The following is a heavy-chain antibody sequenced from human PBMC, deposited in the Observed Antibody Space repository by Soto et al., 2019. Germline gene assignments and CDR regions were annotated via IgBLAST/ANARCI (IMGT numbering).Heavy chain of an antibody. Sequence: QLQLRESGPGLVQPAQTLSLTCTVAGRSITGGYSYWTWVRQHPGKGLEWVGHIYYSGTAYYNPSLKSRVALSVDPSQNRFSLKLSSVTAADTAIYFCARSLPGGTVFYMDIWGEGTTVTVSS. CDR3: ARSLPGGTVFYMDI. CDR1: GRSITGGYSY. J-gene: IGHJ6*03. D-gene: IGHD1-26*01. CDR2: IYYSGTA. V-gene: IGHV4-31*03.